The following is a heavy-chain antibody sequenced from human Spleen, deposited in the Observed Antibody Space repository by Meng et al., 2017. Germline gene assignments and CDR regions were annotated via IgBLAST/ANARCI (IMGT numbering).Heavy chain of an antibody. J-gene: IGHJ4*02. CDR1: GYTFANYP. Sequence: QVQFVQSGAEVKKPGASVKVSCKASGYTFANYPVHWVRQAPGQRLEWMGWINAGKGNIKYSQNFQGRVTITRDTSASTAYMELSSLRSEDTAVYYCARDQITGSTYSDFWGQGTLVTVSS. D-gene: IGHD1-7*01. CDR2: INAGKGNI. V-gene: IGHV1-3*01. CDR3: ARDQITGSTYSDF.